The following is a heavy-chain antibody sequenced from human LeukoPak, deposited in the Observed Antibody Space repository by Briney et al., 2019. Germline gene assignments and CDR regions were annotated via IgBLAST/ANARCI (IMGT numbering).Heavy chain of an antibody. CDR3: ARHRYFQL. CDR1: GYSFTSYW. V-gene: IGHV5-51*01. J-gene: IGHJ1*01. Sequence: GESLKISCKGSGYSFTSYWVAWVRQMPGKGLEWMGIILPADSDTRYSPSFQGQVTISVDKSINTAYLQWSSLKASDTAMYYCARHRYFQLWGQGTLVTVSS. CDR2: ILPADSDT.